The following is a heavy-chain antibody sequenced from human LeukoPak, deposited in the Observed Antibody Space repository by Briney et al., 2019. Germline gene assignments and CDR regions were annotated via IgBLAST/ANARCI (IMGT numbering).Heavy chain of an antibody. CDR2: FYHSGST. CDR1: GGFNTHYY. Sequence: PSETLSLTCSVSGGFNTHYYWSWIRQPPGKGLEWIGYFYHSGSTNYNPSLRSRVTISVDTSKNHSSLKLSSVTAADTAVYYCARAREMGMTTGLHYFDYWGQGTLVTVSS. V-gene: IGHV4-59*01. D-gene: IGHD4-17*01. J-gene: IGHJ4*02. CDR3: ARAREMGMTTGLHYFDY.